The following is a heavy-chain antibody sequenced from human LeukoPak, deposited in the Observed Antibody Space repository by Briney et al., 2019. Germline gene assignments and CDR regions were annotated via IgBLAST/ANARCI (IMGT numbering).Heavy chain of an antibody. J-gene: IGHJ4*02. Sequence: GGSLRLSCPASGFTFSSYWMSWVRQAPGKGLELVANIKQDGSEKYYVDSVKGRFTISRDKAKNSLYLQLNRLRAEDTAVYYCARDFLAVAGTLLFDYWGQGTLVTVSS. V-gene: IGHV3-7*01. CDR3: ARDFLAVAGTLLFDY. CDR2: IKQDGSEK. CDR1: GFTFSSYW. D-gene: IGHD6-19*01.